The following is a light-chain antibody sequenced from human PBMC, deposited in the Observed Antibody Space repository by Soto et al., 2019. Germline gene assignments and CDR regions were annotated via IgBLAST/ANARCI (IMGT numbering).Light chain of an antibody. CDR2: KVS. V-gene: IGKV2-30*01. Sequence: DVVMNQSPLSLPVTLGQPASISCWSSQSLVYSDGNTYLNWCQQRPGQSPRRLIYKVSNRDSGVPDRFSGSGSGTDFTLKISGVEAEDVGVYYCMQGTHWPPWTFGQGTKVEIK. CDR1: QSLVYSDGNTY. CDR3: MQGTHWPPWT. J-gene: IGKJ1*01.